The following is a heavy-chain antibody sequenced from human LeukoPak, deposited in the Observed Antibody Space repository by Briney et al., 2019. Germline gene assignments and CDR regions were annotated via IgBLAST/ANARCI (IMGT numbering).Heavy chain of an antibody. V-gene: IGHV3-30*18. CDR2: ISYDGSNK. CDR3: AKSPIAVAGSFFDY. Sequence: PGRSLRLSCAASGFTFSTYGMHWVRQAPGKGLEWVAVISYDGSNKYYADSVKGRFTFSRDNSKNTLYLQMNSLRAEDTAMYYCAKSPIAVAGSFFDYWGQGTLVTVSS. CDR1: GFTFSTYG. D-gene: IGHD6-19*01. J-gene: IGHJ4*02.